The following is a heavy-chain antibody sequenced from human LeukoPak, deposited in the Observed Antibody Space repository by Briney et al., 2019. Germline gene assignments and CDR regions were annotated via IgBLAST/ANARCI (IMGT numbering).Heavy chain of an antibody. D-gene: IGHD6-13*01. CDR3: ARDGVIAPVPLAFDI. CDR2: ISSSSSYI. J-gene: IGHJ3*02. V-gene: IGHV3-21*01. Sequence: PGGSLRLSCAASGFTFSSYSMNWVRQAPGKGLEWVSSISSSSSYIYYADSAKGRFTISRDNAKNSLHLQMNSLRAEDTAVYYCARDGVIAPVPLAFDIWGQGTMVTVSS. CDR1: GFTFSSYS.